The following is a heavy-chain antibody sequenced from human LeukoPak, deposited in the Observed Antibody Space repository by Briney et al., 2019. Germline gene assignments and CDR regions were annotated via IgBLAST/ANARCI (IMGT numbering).Heavy chain of an antibody. D-gene: IGHD3-16*01. J-gene: IGHJ6*02. V-gene: IGHV4-31*03. CDR3: ARDLSDDGSPYTHYGMAV. CDR2: TYYSGST. Sequence: PSETPSLTCTVSGGSISSGGYYWIWIRQHPGKGLEWIGYTYYSGSTYYNPSLKSRVTISVDTSKNQLSLNLSSVTAADTAVYYCARDLSDDGSPYTHYGMAVWGQGTTVTVSS. CDR1: GGSISSGGYY.